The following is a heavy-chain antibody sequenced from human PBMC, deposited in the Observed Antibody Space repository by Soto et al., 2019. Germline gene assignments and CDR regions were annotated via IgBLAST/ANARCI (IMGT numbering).Heavy chain of an antibody. D-gene: IGHD6-13*01. CDR3: AIRVWGQQLVNFDP. Sequence: QVQLVQSGAEVKKPGASVKVSCKASGYTFTSYDINWVRQATGQGLEWMGWMNPNSGNTGYAQKFQGRVTMTRNTSISTDYMELSSLRDEDTAVYYCAIRVWGQQLVNFDPWGQGTLVTVSS. CDR2: MNPNSGNT. CDR1: GYTFTSYD. J-gene: IGHJ5*02. V-gene: IGHV1-8*01.